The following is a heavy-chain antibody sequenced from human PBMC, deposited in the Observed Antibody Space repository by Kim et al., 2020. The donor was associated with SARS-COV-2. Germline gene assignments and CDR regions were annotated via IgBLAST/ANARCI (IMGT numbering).Heavy chain of an antibody. Sequence: GGSLRLSCAASGFTFSSYAMSWVRHAPGKGLEWVSAISGSGGSTYYADSVKGRFTISRDNSKNTLYLQMNSLRAEDTAVYYCAKDWGMWQPSPHFDYWGQGTLVTVSS. CDR2: ISGSGGST. CDR1: GFTFSSYA. V-gene: IGHV3-23*01. CDR3: AKDWGMWQPSPHFDY. J-gene: IGHJ4*02. D-gene: IGHD2-8*01.